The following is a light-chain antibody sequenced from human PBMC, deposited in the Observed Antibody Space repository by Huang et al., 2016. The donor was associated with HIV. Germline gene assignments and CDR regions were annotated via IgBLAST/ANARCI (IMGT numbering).Light chain of an antibody. Sequence: EIVMTQSPATLSVSPGERAALSCRASQMVSSNLAWYQQKPGQAPRLLMYGASTRATGIPARVSGSGSGTEFTLTITSLQSEDFAIYYCQQYHNWPPWTFGQGTKVEIK. CDR3: QQYHNWPPWT. CDR2: GAS. J-gene: IGKJ1*01. CDR1: QMVSSN. V-gene: IGKV3-15*01.